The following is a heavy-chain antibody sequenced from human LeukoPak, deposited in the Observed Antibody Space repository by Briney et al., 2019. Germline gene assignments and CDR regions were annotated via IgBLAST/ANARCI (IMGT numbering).Heavy chain of an antibody. J-gene: IGHJ6*02. V-gene: IGHV4-34*01. CDR3: ARMGYYDSSGPYYYYGMDV. D-gene: IGHD3-22*01. Sequence: PSETLSLTCAVYGGSFSGYYWSWIRQPPGKGLEWIGEINHSGSTNYNPSLKSRVTISVDTSKNQFSLKLSSVTAADTAVYYCARMGYYDSSGPYYYYGMDVWGQGTTVTVSS. CDR1: GGSFSGYY. CDR2: INHSGST.